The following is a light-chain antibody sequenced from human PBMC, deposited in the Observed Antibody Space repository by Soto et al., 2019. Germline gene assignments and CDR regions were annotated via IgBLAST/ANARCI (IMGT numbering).Light chain of an antibody. CDR2: DVT. CDR1: SSDVGGYDY. J-gene: IGLJ1*01. V-gene: IGLV2-14*01. Sequence: QSVLTQPASVSGSPGQSITVSCTGTSSDVGGYDYVSWYQQHPGNAPKLFISDVTNRPSGVSNRFSGSKSGNTASLTISGLQTEDEADYYCTSYASSSTDVFGTGTKVTVL. CDR3: TSYASSSTDV.